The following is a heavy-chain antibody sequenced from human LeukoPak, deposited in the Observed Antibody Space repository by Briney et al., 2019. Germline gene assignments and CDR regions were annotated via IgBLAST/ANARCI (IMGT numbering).Heavy chain of an antibody. Sequence: SATLSLTCTVAGGSISSYYWSWIRQPPGKGLEWIGYIYYSGSTNYNPSLKSRVTISVDTSKNQFSLKLSSVNAADTAVYYCAKGYCSSTSCYNWFDPWGQGTLVTVSS. J-gene: IGHJ5*02. CDR3: AKGYCSSTSCYNWFDP. V-gene: IGHV4-59*01. CDR2: IYYSGST. CDR1: GGSISSYY. D-gene: IGHD2-2*01.